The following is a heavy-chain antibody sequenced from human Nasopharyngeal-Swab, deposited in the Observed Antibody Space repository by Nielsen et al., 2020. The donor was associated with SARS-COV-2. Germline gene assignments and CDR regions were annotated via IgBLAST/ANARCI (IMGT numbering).Heavy chain of an antibody. CDR3: AKEGSRTTVITIYWYFDL. D-gene: IGHD2/OR15-2a*01. J-gene: IGHJ2*01. V-gene: IGHV3-23*01. CDR2: ISGSGGST. Sequence: GESLISCAASGFTFSSYAISWVRQAPGKGLEWVSAISGSGGSTYYADSVKGRFTISRDNSKNTLYLQMNSLRAEDTAVYYCAKEGSRTTVITIYWYFDLWGRGTLVTVSS. CDR1: GFTFSSYA.